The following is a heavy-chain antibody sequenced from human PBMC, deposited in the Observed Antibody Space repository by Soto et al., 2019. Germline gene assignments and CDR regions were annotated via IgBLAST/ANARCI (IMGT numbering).Heavy chain of an antibody. J-gene: IGHJ6*02. V-gene: IGHV1-8*01. CDR3: ARGAEWLLPAYYYYYGMDV. D-gene: IGHD3-3*01. CDR1: GYTFTSYD. Sequence: QVQLVQSGAEVKKPGASVKVSCKASGYTFTSYDINWVRQATGQGLEWMGWMNPNSGNTGYAQKFQGRVTMTRNTYISTAYMELSSLRSEDTAVYYCARGAEWLLPAYYYYYGMDVWGQGTTVTVSS. CDR2: MNPNSGNT.